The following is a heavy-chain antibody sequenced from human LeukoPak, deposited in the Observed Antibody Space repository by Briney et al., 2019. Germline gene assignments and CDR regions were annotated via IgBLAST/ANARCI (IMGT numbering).Heavy chain of an antibody. CDR1: GVSLSSYG. Sequence: GGSLRLSCLVSGVSLSSYGMHWVRQAPGKGLEWLAWLPYDGSYNLTAASLKGRFAISKDISTNTLYLDMDSLTAEDTAVYYCAAAGLGVAHWIDSWGQGTLVTVSS. V-gene: IGHV3-30*02. J-gene: IGHJ5*01. CDR3: AAAGLGVAHWIDS. D-gene: IGHD2-15*01. CDR2: LPYDGSYN.